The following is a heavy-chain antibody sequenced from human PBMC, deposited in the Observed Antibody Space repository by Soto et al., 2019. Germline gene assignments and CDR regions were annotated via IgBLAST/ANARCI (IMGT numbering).Heavy chain of an antibody. D-gene: IGHD5-12*01. V-gene: IGHV3-23*01. CDR2: ISGSGGST. Sequence: GGSLRLSCAASGFTFSSYAMSWVRQAPGKGLEWVSAISGSGGSTYYADSVKGRFTISRDNSKNTLYLQMNSLRAEDTAVYYCAKVRGYSGYDNHPFDYWGQGTLVTVSS. CDR3: AKVRGYSGYDNHPFDY. J-gene: IGHJ4*02. CDR1: GFTFSSYA.